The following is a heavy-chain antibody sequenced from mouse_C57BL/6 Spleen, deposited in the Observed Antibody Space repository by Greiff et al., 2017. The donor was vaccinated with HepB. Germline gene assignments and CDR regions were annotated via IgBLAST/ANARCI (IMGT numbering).Heavy chain of an antibody. CDR2: IYPGDGDT. CDR1: GYAFSSSW. D-gene: IGHD2-3*01. V-gene: IGHV1-82*01. CDR3: ARKIYDGYYYAMDY. J-gene: IGHJ4*01. Sequence: VQLQQSGPELVKPGASVKISCKASGYAFSSSWMNWVKQRPGKGLEWIGRIYPGDGDTNYNGKFKGKATLTADKSSSTAYMQLSSLTSEDSAVYFCARKIYDGYYYAMDYRGQGTSVTVSS.